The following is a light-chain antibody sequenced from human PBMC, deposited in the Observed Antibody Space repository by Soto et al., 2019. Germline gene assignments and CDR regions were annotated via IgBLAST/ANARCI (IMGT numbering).Light chain of an antibody. CDR1: QTLLHSNGYTY. V-gene: IGKV2-28*01. Sequence: EIAMTQSPLSLAVAPGEPASISFRSSQTLLHSNGYTYLNWYLQKPGQSPQLLIYLGSNRASGVPDRFNGSGTGPDFTLKISRVEAEDVGIFYCRQGLRPMYTVAQGTKVDVK. CDR3: RQGLRPMYT. J-gene: IGKJ2*01. CDR2: LGS.